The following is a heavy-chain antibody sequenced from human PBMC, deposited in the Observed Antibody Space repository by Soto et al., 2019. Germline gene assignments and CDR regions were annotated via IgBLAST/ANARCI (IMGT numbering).Heavy chain of an antibody. CDR3: TTDPSQQLVLGWFDP. CDR2: IKSKTDGGTT. CDR1: GFTFSNAW. D-gene: IGHD6-13*01. V-gene: IGHV3-15*07. Sequence: VQLVESGGGLVKPGGSLRLSCAASGFTFSNAWMNWVRQAPGKGLEWVGRIKSKTDGGTTDYAAPVKGRFTISRDDSKNTLYLQMNSLKTEDTAVYYCTTDPSQQLVLGWFDPWGQGTLVTVSS. J-gene: IGHJ5*02.